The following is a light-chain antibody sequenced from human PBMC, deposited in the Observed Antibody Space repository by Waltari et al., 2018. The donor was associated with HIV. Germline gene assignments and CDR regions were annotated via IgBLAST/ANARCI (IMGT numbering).Light chain of an antibody. V-gene: IGLV2-23*02. CDR2: EVS. Sequence: QSALTQPASVSGSPGQSITISCTGTSSDVGSYNLVSWYQKHPGKAPKLMIYEVSKRPSGFSNRFSGSKSGNTASLTIPGLLAEDEADYYCCSYAGSSTPVFGGGTKLTVL. CDR1: SSDVGSYNL. CDR3: CSYAGSSTPV. J-gene: IGLJ2*01.